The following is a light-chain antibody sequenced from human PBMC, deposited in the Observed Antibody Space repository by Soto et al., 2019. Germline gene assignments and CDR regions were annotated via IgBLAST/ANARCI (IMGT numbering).Light chain of an antibody. CDR1: QSVSSN. J-gene: IGKJ3*01. V-gene: IGKV3-15*01. CDR2: GAS. CDR3: QQYNNWPFT. Sequence: EIVMTQSPATLSVSPGERATLSCRASQSVSSNLAWYQQKPGQAPRLLIYGASTRATGIPARFSGSGSGTEFPLTIISLQSEDFAFYYCQQYNNWPFTFGPGTKVDIK.